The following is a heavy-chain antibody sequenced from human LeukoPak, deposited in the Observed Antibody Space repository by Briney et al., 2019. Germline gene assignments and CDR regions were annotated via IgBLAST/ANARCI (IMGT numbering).Heavy chain of an antibody. D-gene: IGHD3-22*01. CDR2: VSGSGGFT. CDR3: AKALNYDSSGPFDY. V-gene: IGHV3-23*01. Sequence: GGSLRLSCAASGFTFSSYWMSWVRQAPGKGLGWVSSVSGSGGFTYYPDSVKGRFTISRDNSKNTLFLQMNSLRAEDTAVYYCAKALNYDSSGPFDYWGQGTLVAVSS. CDR1: GFTFSSYW. J-gene: IGHJ4*02.